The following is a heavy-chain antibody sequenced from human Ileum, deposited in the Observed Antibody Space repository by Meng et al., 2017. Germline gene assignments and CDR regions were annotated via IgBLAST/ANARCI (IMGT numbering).Heavy chain of an antibody. CDR3: ARDGFGNHDAFDI. D-gene: IGHD1-14*01. J-gene: IGHJ3*02. Sequence: SETLSLTCTVSGGSIRDYYWSWIRQPPGKGLEWIGYIHYTGNTHYNPSLRSRGTISVDTSKNQFSLKLSSVTAADTAVYYCARDGFGNHDAFDIWGQGTMVTVSS. V-gene: IGHV4-59*01. CDR1: GGSIRDYY. CDR2: IHYTGNT.